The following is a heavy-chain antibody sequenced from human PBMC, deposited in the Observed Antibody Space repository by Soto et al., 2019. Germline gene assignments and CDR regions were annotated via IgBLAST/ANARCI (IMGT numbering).Heavy chain of an antibody. V-gene: IGHV3-30-3*01. J-gene: IGHJ6*02. CDR1: EFTFSSYA. D-gene: IGHD2-15*01. CDR2: ISFDGANE. CDR3: ARPIPRWSYHYGMDV. Sequence: QLVESGGRGVQPGRSLRLSCEASEFTFSSYAMHWVRQAPGRGLEWVALISFDGANEYYADSVKGRFIISRDNSKSMVYLQMNSLRPDDTVIYYCARPIPRWSYHYGMDVWGQGTSVTVSS.